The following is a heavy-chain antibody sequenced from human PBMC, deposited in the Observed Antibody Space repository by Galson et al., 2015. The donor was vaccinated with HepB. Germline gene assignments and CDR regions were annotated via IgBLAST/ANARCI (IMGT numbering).Heavy chain of an antibody. D-gene: IGHD5-12*01. CDR1: GSSFTRYW. J-gene: IGHJ4*02. V-gene: IGHV5-10-1*01. Sequence: QSGAEAKKPGESPRISSKGSGSSFTRYWSTWVGQMPGKGLEWMGRIDPSDSYTKYTPSFQGHITISADKSIRTAYLQWSSLKASDTAMYYCARFDSGHDFFDYWGQGTLVTVSS. CDR2: IDPSDSYT. CDR3: ARFDSGHDFFDY.